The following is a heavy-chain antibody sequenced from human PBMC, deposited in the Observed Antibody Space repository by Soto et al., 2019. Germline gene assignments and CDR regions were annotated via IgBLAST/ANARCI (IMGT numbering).Heavy chain of an antibody. V-gene: IGHV4-34*01. D-gene: IGHD2-15*01. J-gene: IGHJ3*02. CDR1: GGSFSGYY. CDR3: AREPRGIVTTVVDAFDI. CDR2: INHSGST. Sequence: SETLSLTCAVYGGSFSGYYWSWIRQPPGKGLEWIGEINHSGSTNYSPSLKSRVTISVDTSKNQFSLKLSSVTAADTAVYYCAREPRGIVTTVVDAFDIWGPGTMVTV.